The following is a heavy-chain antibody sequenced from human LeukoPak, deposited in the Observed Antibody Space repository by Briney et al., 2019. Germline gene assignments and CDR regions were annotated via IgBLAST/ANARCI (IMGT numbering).Heavy chain of an antibody. V-gene: IGHV4-34*01. CDR2: INHIGST. CDR1: GGSFSGYY. D-gene: IGHD1-26*01. J-gene: IGHJ3*02. CDR3: ASLIVGAEPDAFDI. Sequence: SETLSLTCAVYGGSFSGYYWSWIRQPPGKGLEWIGEINHIGSTNYNPSLKSRVTISVDTSRNQFSLKLSSVTAADTAVYYCASLIVGAEPDAFDIWGQGTMVTVSS.